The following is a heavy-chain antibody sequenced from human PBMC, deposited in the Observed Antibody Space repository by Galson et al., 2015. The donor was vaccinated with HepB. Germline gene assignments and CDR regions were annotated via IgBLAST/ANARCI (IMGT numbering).Heavy chain of an antibody. D-gene: IGHD7-27*01. Sequence: SLRLSCAASGFTFSGYGMHWVRQAPGKGLEWVAVIWYDGSRQYYADSVKGRFTISRDNSGNTLYMQMNSLRVEDTAVYYCAWYQGDWGAFDIWGQGTMVTVSS. CDR1: GFTFSGYG. J-gene: IGHJ3*02. V-gene: IGHV3-33*01. CDR2: IWYDGSRQ. CDR3: AWYQGDWGAFDI.